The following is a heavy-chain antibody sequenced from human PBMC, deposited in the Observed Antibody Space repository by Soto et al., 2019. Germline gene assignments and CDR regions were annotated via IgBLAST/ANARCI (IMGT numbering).Heavy chain of an antibody. D-gene: IGHD3-10*01. CDR2: INAGSGNT. CDR3: ARGVSQLNVLLWFGTLDY. V-gene: IGHV1-3*01. CDR1: GYTFTSYD. Sequence: GASVKVSCKASGYTFTSYDINWVRQATGQGPEWMGWINAGSGNTKYSQKFQGRVTMTRDTSASTAYMELSSLRSEDTAVYYCARGVSQLNVLLWFGTLDYWGQGTLVTVSS. J-gene: IGHJ4*02.